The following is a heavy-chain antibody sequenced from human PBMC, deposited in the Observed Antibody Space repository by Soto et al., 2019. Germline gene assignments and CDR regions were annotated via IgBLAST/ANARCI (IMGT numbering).Heavy chain of an antibody. D-gene: IGHD3-3*01. J-gene: IGHJ6*02. V-gene: IGHV3-33*01. CDR2: IWYDGSNK. Sequence: QVQLVESGGGVVQPGRSLRLSCAASGFTFSSYGMHWVRQAPGKGLEWVAVIWYDGSNKYYADSVKGRFTISRDNXKXRLYLQMNSLRAEDTAVYYCARDLLWSTYYYYGMDVWGQGTTVTVSS. CDR3: ARDLLWSTYYYYGMDV. CDR1: GFTFSSYG.